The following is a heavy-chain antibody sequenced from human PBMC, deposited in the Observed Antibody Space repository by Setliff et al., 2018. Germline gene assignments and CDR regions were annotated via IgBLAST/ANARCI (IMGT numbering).Heavy chain of an antibody. CDR3: ARERYFDWFFED. Sequence: PSETLSLTCIVSGGSVGSGSYYWSWIRQPAGKGLAWIGLIQSTGNTNYNPSLQSRVTISRDTSTNQFSLKLGSVTAADPAVYYCARERYFDWFFEDWGHGTLVTVSS. D-gene: IGHD3-9*01. V-gene: IGHV4-61*02. CDR2: IQSTGNT. CDR1: GGSVGSGSYY. J-gene: IGHJ4*01.